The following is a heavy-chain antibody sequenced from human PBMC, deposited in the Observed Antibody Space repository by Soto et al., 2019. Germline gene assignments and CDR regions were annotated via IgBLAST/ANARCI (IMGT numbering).Heavy chain of an antibody. CDR3: VGGATWNYYYYGMDV. D-gene: IGHD5-12*01. CDR2: IIPIFGTA. V-gene: IGHV1-69*13. CDR1: GGTFSSYA. Sequence: SVKVSCKASGGTFSSYAISWVRQAPGQGLEWMGGIIPIFGTANYAQKFQGRVTITADESTSTAYMELSSLRSEDTAVYYCVGGATWNYYYYGMDVWGQGTTVTVSS. J-gene: IGHJ6*02.